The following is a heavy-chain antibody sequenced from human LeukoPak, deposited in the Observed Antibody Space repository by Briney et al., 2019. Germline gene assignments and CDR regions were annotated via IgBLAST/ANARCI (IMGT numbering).Heavy chain of an antibody. V-gene: IGHV4-34*01. Sequence: SETPSLTCAVYGGSFSGYYWSWIRQPPGKGLEWIGEINHSGSTNYNPSLKSRVTISVDRSKNQFSLKLSSVTAADTAVYYCAGSVLYGDFDYWGQGTLVTVSS. CDR3: AGSVLYGDFDY. D-gene: IGHD4-17*01. CDR2: INHSGST. CDR1: GGSFSGYY. J-gene: IGHJ4*02.